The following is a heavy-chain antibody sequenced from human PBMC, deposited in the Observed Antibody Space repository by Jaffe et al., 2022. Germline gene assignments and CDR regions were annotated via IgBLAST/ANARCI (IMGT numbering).Heavy chain of an antibody. CDR3: AREGPPFRDFWSGSPHYYYMDV. Sequence: QVQLVQSGAEVKKPGASVKVSCKASGYTFTSYGISWVRQAPGQGLEWMGWISAYNGNTNYAQKLQGRVTMTTDTSTSTAYMELRSLRSDDTAVYYCAREGPPFRDFWSGSPHYYYMDVWGKGTTVTVSS. D-gene: IGHD3-3*01. J-gene: IGHJ6*03. V-gene: IGHV1-18*01. CDR1: GYTFTSYG. CDR2: ISAYNGNT.